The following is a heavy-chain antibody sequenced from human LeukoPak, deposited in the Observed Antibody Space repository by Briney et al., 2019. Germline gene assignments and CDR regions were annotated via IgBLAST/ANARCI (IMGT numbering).Heavy chain of an antibody. CDR1: GFTFSSYG. D-gene: IGHD3-9*01. J-gene: IGHJ6*03. V-gene: IGHV3-30*02. Sequence: GGSLRLSCAASGFTFSSYGMHWVRQAPGKGLEWVAFMRYDGSNRNYADSVKGRFTISRDNSKNTLYLQMNSLRAEDTAVYYCAKGVKVPLLRYFSYYMDDWGKGTTVTISS. CDR2: MRYDGSNR. CDR3: AKGVKVPLLRYFSYYMDD.